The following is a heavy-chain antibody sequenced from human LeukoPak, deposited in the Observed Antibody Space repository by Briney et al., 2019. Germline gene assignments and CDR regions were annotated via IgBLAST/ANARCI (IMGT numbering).Heavy chain of an antibody. V-gene: IGHV3-21*01. D-gene: IGHD4-17*01. CDR2: ISSSSSYI. CDR3: ARDFYGDYTQTGVDY. Sequence: GGSLRLSCAASGLTVSSYSMNWVRQAPGRGLEWVSSISSSSSYIYYADSVKGRFTISRDNAKNSLYLQMNSLRAEDTAVYYCARDFYGDYTQTGVDYWGQGTLVTVYS. CDR1: GLTVSSYS. J-gene: IGHJ4*02.